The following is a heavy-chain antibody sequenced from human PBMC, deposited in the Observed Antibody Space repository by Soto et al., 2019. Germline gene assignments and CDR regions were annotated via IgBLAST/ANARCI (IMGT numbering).Heavy chain of an antibody. CDR1: GYTFTSYG. CDR3: ARSPTYYYDSSGPQTYDY. D-gene: IGHD3-22*01. V-gene: IGHV1-18*01. J-gene: IGHJ4*02. CDR2: ISAYNGNT. Sequence: ASVKVSCKASGYTFTSYGISWVRQAPGQGLEWMGWISAYNGNTNYAQKLQGRVTMTTDTSTSTAYMELRSLRSDDTAVYYCARSPTYYYDSSGPQTYDYWGQGTLVTVSS.